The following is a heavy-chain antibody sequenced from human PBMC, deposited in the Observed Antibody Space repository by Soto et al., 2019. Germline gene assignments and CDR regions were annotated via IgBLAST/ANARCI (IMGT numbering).Heavy chain of an antibody. D-gene: IGHD4-17*01. CDR3: ARVALGYDYADV. CDR1: GYTFNAFY. CDR2: INPSGDGT. V-gene: IGHV1-46*02. J-gene: IGHJ6*02. Sequence: ASVKVSCKVFGYTFNAFYMHWVRQAPGQGLEWMGVINPSGDGTSYAQKFQGRVTMTRDTSTSTVFMELSSLRSEDTAVYYCARVALGYDYADVWGQGTTVTVSS.